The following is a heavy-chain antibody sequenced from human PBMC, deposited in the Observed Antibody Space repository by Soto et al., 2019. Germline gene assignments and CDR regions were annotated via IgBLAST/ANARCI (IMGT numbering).Heavy chain of an antibody. V-gene: IGHV4-4*02. CDR3: ASHRGNTYGPYDY. CDR2: IYHSGAT. Sequence: VQLQESGPGLVKPSGTLSLTCAVSGGSISSGNWWSWVRQPPGKALEWIGEIYHSGATNDNPSLKSRVTISLDKSKHQFSLRLSSVTAADTAVYYCASHRGNTYGPYDYWGQGILVTVSS. D-gene: IGHD5-18*01. J-gene: IGHJ4*02. CDR1: GGSISSGNW.